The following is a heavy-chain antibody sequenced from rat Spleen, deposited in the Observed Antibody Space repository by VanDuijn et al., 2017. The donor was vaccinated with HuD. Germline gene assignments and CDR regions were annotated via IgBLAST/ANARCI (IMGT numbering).Heavy chain of an antibody. CDR1: GFTFTNYY. Sequence: EVKLLESGGGLVQPGGSLRLSCAASGFTFTNYYMAWVRQAPTKGLEWVASISPSGGSSHYRDSVKGRFTISRDHAISTLYLQMDSLRSEDTATYYCATAGTRISRFAYWGQGTLVTVSS. V-gene: IGHV5-27*01. D-gene: IGHD1-4*01. CDR2: ISPSGGSS. J-gene: IGHJ3*01. CDR3: ATAGTRISRFAY.